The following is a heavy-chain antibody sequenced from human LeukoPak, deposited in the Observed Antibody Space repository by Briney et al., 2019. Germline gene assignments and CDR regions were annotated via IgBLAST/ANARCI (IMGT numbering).Heavy chain of an antibody. CDR1: GGSISSYY. D-gene: IGHD3-10*01. V-gene: IGHV4-59*01. CDR3: ARVHRSRSDYYGSGSYQYYFDY. J-gene: IGHJ4*02. CDR2: IYYSGST. Sequence: PSETLSLTCTVSGGSISSYYWSWIRQPPGKGLEWIGYIYYSGSTNYNPSLKSRVTISVDTSKNQFSLKLSSVTAEDTAVYYCARVHRSRSDYYGSGSYQYYFDYWGQGTLVTVSS.